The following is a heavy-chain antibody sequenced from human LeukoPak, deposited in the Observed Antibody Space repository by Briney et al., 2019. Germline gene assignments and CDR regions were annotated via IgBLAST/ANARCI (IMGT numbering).Heavy chain of an antibody. J-gene: IGHJ4*02. CDR2: INHSGST. V-gene: IGHV4-34*01. CDR1: GGSFSGYY. Sequence: PSETLSLTCAVYGGSFSGYYWSWIRQPPGKGLEWIGEINHSGSTNYNPSLKSRVTISVDTSKNQFSLKLSSVTAADTAVYYCARHITMVRGVITDWGQGTLVTVSS. D-gene: IGHD3-10*01. CDR3: ARHITMVRGVITD.